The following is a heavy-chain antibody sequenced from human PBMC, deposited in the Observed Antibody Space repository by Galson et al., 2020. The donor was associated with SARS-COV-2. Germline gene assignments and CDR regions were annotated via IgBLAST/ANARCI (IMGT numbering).Heavy chain of an antibody. V-gene: IGHV1-2*06. J-gene: IGHJ5*02. D-gene: IGHD3-10*01. CDR2: INPNSGGT. CDR3: SRDIGFGELLNWFDP. CDR1: GYTFTGYY. Sequence: ASVKVTCKASGYTFTGYYMHWVRQAPAQGLEWMGRINPNSGGTNYAQKFQGRVTMTRDTSISTAYMELSRLRSDDTAVYYCSRDIGFGELLNWFDPGGQGTLVTVSS.